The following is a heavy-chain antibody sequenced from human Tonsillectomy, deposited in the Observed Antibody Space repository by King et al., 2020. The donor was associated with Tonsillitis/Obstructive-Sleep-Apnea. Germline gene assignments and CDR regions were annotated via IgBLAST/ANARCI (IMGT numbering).Heavy chain of an antibody. CDR1: GGSISSSNW. CDR3: ARLGGATAPNYDYYYYYMDV. J-gene: IGHJ6*03. V-gene: IGHV4-4*03. Sequence: QLQESGPGLVKSPGTLSLTCAVSGGSISSSNWWSWVRQPPGKGLEWIGEISHSGSTNYNPSLKIRVTISVDKSKNQFSLNLSSVTAADTAVYYCARLGGATAPNYDYYYYYMDVWGEGSTVTVSS. D-gene: IGHD1-26*01. CDR2: ISHSGST.